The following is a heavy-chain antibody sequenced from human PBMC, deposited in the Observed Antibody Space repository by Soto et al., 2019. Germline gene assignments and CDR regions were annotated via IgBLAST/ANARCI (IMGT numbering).Heavy chain of an antibody. V-gene: IGHV3-21*01. Sequence: GSLRLSCAASGFTFSSYSMNWVRQAPGKGLEWVSSISSSSSYIYYADSVKGRFTISRDNAKNSLYLQMNSLRAEDTAVYYCARVVCSGGSCYGGYYYGMDVWGQGTTVTVSS. CDR2: ISSSSSYI. J-gene: IGHJ6*02. CDR3: ARVVCSGGSCYGGYYYGMDV. CDR1: GFTFSSYS. D-gene: IGHD2-15*01.